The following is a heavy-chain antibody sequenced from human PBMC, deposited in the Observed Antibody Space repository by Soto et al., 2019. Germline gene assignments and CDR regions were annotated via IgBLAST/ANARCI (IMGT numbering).Heavy chain of an antibody. CDR3: AAPSGATDGNDAFDI. V-gene: IGHV3-72*01. CDR1: GFTFSDHY. D-gene: IGHD1-26*01. J-gene: IGHJ3*02. Sequence: ESGGGLVQPGGSLRLSCAASGFTFSDHYMDWVRQAPGKGLEWVGRTRNKANSYTTEYAASVKGRFTISRDDSKNSLYLQMNSLKTEDTAVYYCAAPSGATDGNDAFDIWGQGTMVTVSS. CDR2: TRNKANSYTT.